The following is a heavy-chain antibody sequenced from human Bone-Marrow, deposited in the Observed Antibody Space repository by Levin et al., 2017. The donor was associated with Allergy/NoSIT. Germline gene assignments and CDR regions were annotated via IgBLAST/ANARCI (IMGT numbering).Heavy chain of an antibody. Sequence: MSSETLSLTCAVSGGSVSSFYWSWIRQSPGKGLEWIGEVYANTGSTKYNPSLKSRVNMSVDRSKNQFSLRLTSVTVADTAIYYCARDPPGSYIGFDFWGQGILVAVSS. V-gene: IGHV4-59*02. CDR1: GGSVSSFY. J-gene: IGHJ4*02. CDR3: ARDPPGSYIGFDF. CDR2: VYANTGST. D-gene: IGHD3-10*01.